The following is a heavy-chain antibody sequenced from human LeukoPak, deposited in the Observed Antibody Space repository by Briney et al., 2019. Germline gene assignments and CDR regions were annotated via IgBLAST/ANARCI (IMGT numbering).Heavy chain of an antibody. D-gene: IGHD5-24*01. CDR2: ISTTGGYT. CDR1: GFSFSTYD. V-gene: IGHV3-23*01. Sequence: GGSLRLSCVGSGFSFSTYDMGWVRQTPGKGLEWVSAISTTGGYTENADSVKGRFTISRDNSQNTLFLQMHSLRAEDTAVYYCAKKPATIKFPFDIWGQGTLVTVSP. J-gene: IGHJ4*02. CDR3: AKKPATIKFPFDI.